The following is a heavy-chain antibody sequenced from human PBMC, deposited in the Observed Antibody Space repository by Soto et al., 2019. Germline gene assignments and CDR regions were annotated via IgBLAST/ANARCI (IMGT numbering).Heavy chain of an antibody. CDR3: AKGSAGSRPYYFDY. J-gene: IGHJ4*02. CDR2: VTGGGGDT. CDR1: GFTFSDYA. Sequence: EAQLLESGGGLVQPGGSLRLSCAASGFTFSDYAMSWVRQAPGKGLEWFSAVTGGGGDTYYADSVKGRFTISRDNSDSTLYLQMNRLRAEDTAIYYCAKGSAGSRPYYFDYWGQGTLVTVSS. V-gene: IGHV3-23*01. D-gene: IGHD6-13*01.